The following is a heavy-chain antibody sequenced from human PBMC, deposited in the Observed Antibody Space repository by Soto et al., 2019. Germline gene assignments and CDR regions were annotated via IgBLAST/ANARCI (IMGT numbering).Heavy chain of an antibody. D-gene: IGHD5-18*01. CDR3: ARDQDTAMVTTYYYGMDV. CDR2: ISSSSSYI. V-gene: IGHV3-21*01. CDR1: GFTFSSYS. Sequence: KTGGSLRLSCAASGFTFSSYSMNWVRQAPGKGLEWVSSISSSSSYIYYADSVKGRFTISRDNAKNSLYLQMNSLRAEDTAVYYCARDQDTAMVTTYYYGMDVWGQGTTVTVSS. J-gene: IGHJ6*02.